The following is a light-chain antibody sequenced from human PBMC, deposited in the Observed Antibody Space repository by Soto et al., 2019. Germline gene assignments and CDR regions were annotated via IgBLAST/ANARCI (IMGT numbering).Light chain of an antibody. J-gene: IGKJ3*01. Sequence: EIVLTQSPGTLSLSPGERATLSCRASQSIASSYLAWFQQKPGQAPRLLIYGASSRATGIPDRFSGSGSRTDFTLTITRLEPEDFAVYYCQQYGSSPRFTFGPGPKVYIK. CDR2: GAS. V-gene: IGKV3-20*01. CDR1: QSIASSY. CDR3: QQYGSSPRFT.